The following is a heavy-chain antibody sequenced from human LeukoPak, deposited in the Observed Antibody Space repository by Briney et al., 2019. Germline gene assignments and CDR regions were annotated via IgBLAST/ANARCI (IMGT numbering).Heavy chain of an antibody. CDR3: ARIPPDDYGSGSPRDYFDY. CDR2: IYPGDSDT. D-gene: IGHD3-10*01. V-gene: IGHV5-51*01. CDR1: GYSFTSYW. J-gene: IGHJ4*02. Sequence: GESLKISCKSSGYSFTSYWIGWVRQMPGKGLEWMGIIYPGDSDTRYSPSFQGQVTISADKSISTAYLQWSSLKASDTAMYYCARIPPDDYGSGSPRDYFDYWGQGTLVTVSS.